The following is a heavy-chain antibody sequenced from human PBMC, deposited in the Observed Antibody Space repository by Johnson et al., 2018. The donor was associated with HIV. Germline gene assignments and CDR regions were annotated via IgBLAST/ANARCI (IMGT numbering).Heavy chain of an antibody. J-gene: IGHJ3*02. CDR3: ARELYAILGAFDI. Sequence: VQLVESGGGLVQPGGSLRLSCAGTGFTVSSNYMYWVRQAPGKGLECVSVIYSGGGTYYADSVKGRFTISRDNAKNSLYLQMNSLRAEDTALYYCARELYAILGAFDIWGQGTMVTVSS. D-gene: IGHD1-26*01. CDR2: IYSGGGT. V-gene: IGHV3-66*01. CDR1: GFTVSSNY.